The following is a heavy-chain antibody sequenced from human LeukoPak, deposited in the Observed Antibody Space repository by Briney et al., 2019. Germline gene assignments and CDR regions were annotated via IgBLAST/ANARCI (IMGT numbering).Heavy chain of an antibody. Sequence: GGSLRLSCATSGFTFSSYGMNWVRQAPGKGLEWVSYISSTTSTINYADSVKGRFTISRDNAKNSLYLQMNSLRAEDTAVYYCARGGAVAGYYFDYWGQGTLVTVSS. CDR2: ISSTTSTI. V-gene: IGHV3-48*04. J-gene: IGHJ4*02. CDR3: ARGGAVAGYYFDY. CDR1: GFTFSSYG. D-gene: IGHD6-19*01.